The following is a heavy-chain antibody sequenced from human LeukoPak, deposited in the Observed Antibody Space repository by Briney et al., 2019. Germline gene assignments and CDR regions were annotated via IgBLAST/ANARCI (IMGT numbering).Heavy chain of an antibody. D-gene: IGHD5-12*01. CDR2: INSDGSSR. V-gene: IGHV3-74*01. CDR3: AREDYSGYDFYDY. Sequence: GGSLRLSCAASGFTFSNAWMSWVRQAPGKGLVWVSLINSDGSSRNYADSVKGRFTISRDNAKNTLYLQMNSLRVEDTAVYYCAREDYSGYDFYDYWGQGSLVTVSS. J-gene: IGHJ4*02. CDR1: GFTFSNAW.